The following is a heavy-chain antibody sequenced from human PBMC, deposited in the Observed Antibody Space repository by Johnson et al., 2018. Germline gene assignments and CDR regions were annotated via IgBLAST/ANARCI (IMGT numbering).Heavy chain of an antibody. J-gene: IGHJ3*02. CDR3: ARGILTGDDAFDI. CDR2: IIPILGIA. Sequence: QVQLVQSGAEVKKPGSSVKVSCKTSGDTFSSYTISWVRQAPGQGLEWMGRIIPILGIANYAQKVQGRVTITADKSTSTAFMELKSLRSEDTAVYYCARGILTGDDAFDIWGQGTMVTVSS. D-gene: IGHD7-27*01. CDR1: GDTFSSYT. V-gene: IGHV1-69*04.